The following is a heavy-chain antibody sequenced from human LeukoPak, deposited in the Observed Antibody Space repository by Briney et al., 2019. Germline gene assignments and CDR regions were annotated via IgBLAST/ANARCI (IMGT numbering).Heavy chain of an antibody. CDR2: IYYSGST. D-gene: IGHD3-22*01. CDR1: GGSISSGGYS. V-gene: IGHV4-30-4*07. J-gene: IGHJ4*02. Sequence: SETLSLTCAVSGGSISSGGYSWSWIRQPPGKGLEWIGYIYYSGSTYYNPSLKSRVTISVDTSKNQFSLKLSSVTAADTAVYYCARVGSSGYYFDYWGQGTLVTVSS. CDR3: ARVGSSGYYFDY.